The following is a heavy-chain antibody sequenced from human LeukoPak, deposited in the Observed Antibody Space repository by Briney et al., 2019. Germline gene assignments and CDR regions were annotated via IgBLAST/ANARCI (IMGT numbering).Heavy chain of an antibody. CDR1: GYSFTTYW. Sequence: GESLKISCKGSGYSFTTYWIGWVRQMPGKGLEWMGIIYPGDSDTRYSPSFQGQVTISADKSISTAYLQWSSLKASDTAMYYCARRYYYDSSGYYYDGILFDYWGQGTLVTVSS. J-gene: IGHJ4*02. CDR3: ARRYYYDSSGYYYDGILFDY. V-gene: IGHV5-51*01. D-gene: IGHD3-22*01. CDR2: IYPGDSDT.